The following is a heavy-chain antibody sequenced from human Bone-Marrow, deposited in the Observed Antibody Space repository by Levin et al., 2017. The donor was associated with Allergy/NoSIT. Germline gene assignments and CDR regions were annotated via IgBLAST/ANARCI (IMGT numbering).Heavy chain of an antibody. V-gene: IGHV1-69*06. Sequence: ASVKVSCTASGDTFSSNSISWVRQAPGQGLEWMGGLIPIFGTPNYAQKFQDRLTITADTSMTTAFMELSSLRLEDTAVYYCAGDLGYLGPINWFDSWGQGTVVIVSS. D-gene: IGHD2-2*03. J-gene: IGHJ5*01. CDR3: AGDLGYLGPINWFDS. CDR2: LIPIFGTP. CDR1: GDTFSSNS.